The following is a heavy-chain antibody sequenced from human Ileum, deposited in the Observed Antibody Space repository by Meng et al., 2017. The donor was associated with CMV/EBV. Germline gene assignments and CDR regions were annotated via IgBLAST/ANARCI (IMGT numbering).Heavy chain of an antibody. D-gene: IGHD2-15*01. CDR3: ARGPAYCSDGSCYRIDF. V-gene: IGHV3-30-3*01. Sequence: FKFNAYALHWVRHAPGKGLEWVAVISYDGTNKYYADSVRGRFTISRDNSKDTLGLQMSGLRAEDTAVYYCARGPAYCSDGSCYRIDFWGQGTLVTVSS. CDR2: ISYDGTNK. CDR1: FKFNAYA. J-gene: IGHJ4*02.